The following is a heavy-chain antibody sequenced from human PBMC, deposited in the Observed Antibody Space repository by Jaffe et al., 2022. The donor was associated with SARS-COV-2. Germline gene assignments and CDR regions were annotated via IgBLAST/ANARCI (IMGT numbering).Heavy chain of an antibody. V-gene: IGHV4-34*01. CDR1: GGSFSGYY. CDR2: INHSGST. J-gene: IGHJ6*02. D-gene: IGHD6-6*01. CDR3: ARGFQVVSIAAREGNTRGVEPVSTYYYGMDV. Sequence: QVQLQQWGAGLLKPSETLSLTCAVYGGSFSGYYWSWIRQPPGKGLEWIGEINHSGSTNYNPSLKSRVTISVDTSKNQFSLKLSSVTAADTAVYYCARGFQVVSIAAREGNTRGVEPVSTYYYGMDVWGQGTTVTVSS.